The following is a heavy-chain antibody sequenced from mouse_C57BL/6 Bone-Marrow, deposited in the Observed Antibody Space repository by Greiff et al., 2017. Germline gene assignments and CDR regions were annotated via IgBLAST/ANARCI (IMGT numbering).Heavy chain of an antibody. CDR3: AEDSAVYYCAYTTVAHWYFDV. Sequence: QVQLQQSGPELARPWASVKISCQAFYTFSSRVHFAIRDTNYGLQWVKQRPGQCLEWFGAIYPGNGDTSYNQKFKGKATLTADHSSSTAYMQLSSLTAEDSAVYYCAYTTVAHWYFDVWGTGTTVTVSS. CDR1: YTFSSRVH. CDR2: GQCLEWFG. D-gene: IGHD1-1*01. J-gene: IGHJ1*03. V-gene: IGHV1-87*01.